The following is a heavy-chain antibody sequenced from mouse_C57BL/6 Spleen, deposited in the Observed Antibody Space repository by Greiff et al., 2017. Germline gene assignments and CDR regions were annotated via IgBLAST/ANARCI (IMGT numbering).Heavy chain of an antibody. Sequence: QVQLQQSGAELVRPGASVKLSCKASGYTFTDYYINWVKQRPGQGLEWIARIYPGSGNTYYNEKFKGKATLTAEKSSSTAYMQLSSLTSEDAAVYFWASWGYDGYYGEAWFAYWGQGTLVTVSA. CDR3: ASWGYDGYYGEAWFAY. V-gene: IGHV1-76*01. J-gene: IGHJ3*01. CDR2: IYPGSGNT. D-gene: IGHD2-3*01. CDR1: GYTFTDYY.